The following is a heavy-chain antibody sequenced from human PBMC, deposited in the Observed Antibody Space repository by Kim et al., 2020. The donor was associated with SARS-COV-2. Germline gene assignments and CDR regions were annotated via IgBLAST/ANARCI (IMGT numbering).Heavy chain of an antibody. CDR3: AREGHEGGYLT. CDR2: NT. V-gene: IGHV1-3*01. J-gene: IGHJ3*01. D-gene: IGHD3-22*01. Sequence: NTRYSQKCQGRVTITRETSASTAYMELNSLRSEDTAVYYCAREGHEGGYLTWGQGTMVTVSS.